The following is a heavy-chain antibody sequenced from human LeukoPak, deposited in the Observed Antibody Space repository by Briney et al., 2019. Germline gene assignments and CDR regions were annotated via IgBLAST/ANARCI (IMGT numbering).Heavy chain of an antibody. CDR1: GFTFSSYA. Sequence: PGRSLRLSCAASGFTFSSYAMHWVRQAPGKGLEWVAVISYDGSNKYYADSVKGRFTISRDNSKNTLYLQMNSLRAEDTAVYYCARTEDTAMVKGFYGMDVWGQGTTVTVSS. J-gene: IGHJ6*02. CDR3: ARTEDTAMVKGFYGMDV. V-gene: IGHV3-30-3*01. CDR2: ISYDGSNK. D-gene: IGHD5-18*01.